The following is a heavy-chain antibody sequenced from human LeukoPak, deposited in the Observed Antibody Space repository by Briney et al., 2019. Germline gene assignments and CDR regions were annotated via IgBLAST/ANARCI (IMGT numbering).Heavy chain of an antibody. CDR1: GVSISSSSYY. Sequence: SETLSLTCTVSGVSISSSSYYWGWIRQPPGKGLEWIGSIYYSGTAYYNPSLRSRLTISVDTSKNQFSLTLTSVTAADTTVYYCARSVAGGKFFFDDWGQGNLVTVSS. J-gene: IGHJ4*02. CDR3: ARSVAGGKFFFDD. D-gene: IGHD2-8*02. V-gene: IGHV4-39*01. CDR2: IYYSGTA.